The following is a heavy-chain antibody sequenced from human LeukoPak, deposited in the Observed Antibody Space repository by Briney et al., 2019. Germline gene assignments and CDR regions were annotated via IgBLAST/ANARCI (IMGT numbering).Heavy chain of an antibody. D-gene: IGHD3-22*01. CDR2: IWYDGSNK. Sequence: PGGSLRLSCAASGFTFSSYGMHWVRQAPGMGLEWVAVIWYDGSNKYYADSVKGRFTISRDNSKNTLYLQMNSLRAEDTAVYYCARAEGYYDSSGNDAFDIWGQGTMVTVSS. CDR3: ARAEGYYDSSGNDAFDI. V-gene: IGHV3-33*01. CDR1: GFTFSSYG. J-gene: IGHJ3*02.